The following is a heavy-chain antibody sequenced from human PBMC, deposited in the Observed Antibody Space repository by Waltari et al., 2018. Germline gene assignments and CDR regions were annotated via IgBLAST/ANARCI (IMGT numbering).Heavy chain of an antibody. CDR1: GFSTDYW. V-gene: IGHV3-74*03. CDR2: MKTDGTSI. J-gene: IGHJ4*02. Sequence: EVQLVESGGGLVQPGGSLRLSCAASGFSTDYWLDWGRQAPGKGLVWVSRMKTDGTSITYADSVKGRFTISRDSAKNTYYLQMNGLRAEDMAVYYCTTNPGYWGQGTLVTVSS. CDR3: TTNPGY.